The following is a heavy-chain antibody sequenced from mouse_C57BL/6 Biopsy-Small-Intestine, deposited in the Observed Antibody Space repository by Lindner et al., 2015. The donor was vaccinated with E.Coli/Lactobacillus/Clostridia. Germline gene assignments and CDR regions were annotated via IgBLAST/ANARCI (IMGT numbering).Heavy chain of an antibody. CDR1: GYSFISYY. J-gene: IGHJ4*01. V-gene: IGHV1-64*01. CDR2: INPSAGST. CDR3: AREAAVTGSPLDY. D-gene: IGHD2-13*01. Sequence: SVKVSCKASGYSFISYYMHWVRQAPGQGLEWMGMINPSAGSTTHAQKFQGRVTMIRDTSTSTVYMELSSLRSDDSAVYYCAREAAVTGSPLDYWGQGTLVTVSS.